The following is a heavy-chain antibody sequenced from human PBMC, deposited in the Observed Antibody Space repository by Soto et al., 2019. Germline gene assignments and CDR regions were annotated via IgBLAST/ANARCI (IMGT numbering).Heavy chain of an antibody. CDR2: INPNSGGT. J-gene: IGHJ6*02. CDR1: GYTFTDYY. D-gene: IGHD3-3*01. Sequence: ASVKVSCKASGYTFTDYYVHWVRQAPGQGLEWMGWINPNSGGTKTAQKFQGRVTVTRDTSISTAYMDLSRLRSDDTAVYYCARDVTRTQSCSFCVCYYHYYEMYFWGQGSMVPVSS. CDR3: ARDVTRTQSCSFCVCYYHYYEMYF. V-gene: IGHV1-2*02.